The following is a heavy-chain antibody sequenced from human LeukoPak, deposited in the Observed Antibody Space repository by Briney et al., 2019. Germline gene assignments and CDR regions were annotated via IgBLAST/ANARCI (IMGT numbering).Heavy chain of an antibody. J-gene: IGHJ5*02. D-gene: IGHD3-3*01. CDR2: ISGSGGST. CDR3: AKDLRFFTNWFDP. V-gene: IGHV3-23*01. CDR1: GFTFSDYY. Sequence: GGSLRLSCAASGFTFSDYYMSWIRQAPGKGLEWVSAISGSGGSTYYADSVKGRFTISRDNSKNTLYLQMNSLRAEDTAVYYCAKDLRFFTNWFDPWGQGTLVTVSS.